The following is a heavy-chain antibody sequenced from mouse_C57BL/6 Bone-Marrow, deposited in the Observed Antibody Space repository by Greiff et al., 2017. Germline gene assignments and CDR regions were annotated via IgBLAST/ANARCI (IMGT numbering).Heavy chain of an antibody. CDR2: ISGGGGNT. Sequence: EVKVEESGGGLVKPGGSLKLSCAASGFTFSSYTMSWVRQTPEKRLQWVAAISGGGGNTYYPDSVKGRFTISRDNDMNILYLQMSSLRSEDTALYYCSRQVTTVLATKYFDVWGTGTTVTVSS. CDR1: GFTFSSYT. D-gene: IGHD1-1*01. CDR3: SRQVTTVLATKYFDV. V-gene: IGHV5-9*01. J-gene: IGHJ1*03.